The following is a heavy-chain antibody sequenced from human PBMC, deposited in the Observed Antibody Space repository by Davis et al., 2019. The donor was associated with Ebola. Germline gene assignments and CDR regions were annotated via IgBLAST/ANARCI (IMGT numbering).Heavy chain of an antibody. J-gene: IGHJ3*02. CDR1: GNSFSSHW. D-gene: IGHD7-27*01. Sequence: GGSLRLSCKDSGNSFSSHWIGWVRQMPGKGLEWMGIIYTGDSDTRYSPSFRGQVTISADQSSKTAFLQWSSLKASDTAMYYCASLRRTITGMDDGFDIWGQGTMVTVSS. V-gene: IGHV5-51*01. CDR2: IYTGDSDT. CDR3: ASLRRTITGMDDGFDI.